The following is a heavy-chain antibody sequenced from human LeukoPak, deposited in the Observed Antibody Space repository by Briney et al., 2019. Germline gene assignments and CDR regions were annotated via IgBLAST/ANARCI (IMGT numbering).Heavy chain of an antibody. V-gene: IGHV4-59*01. CDR3: ARGQNYYDSSGLFDY. CDR2: IYYSGST. CDR1: GGSISSYY. D-gene: IGHD3-22*01. Sequence: SETLSLTCTVSGGSISSYYWSWIRQPPGKGLEWIGYIYYSGSTNYNPSLKSRVTISVDTSKNQFSLKLSSVTAADTAVYYCARGQNYYDSSGLFDYWGQGTLVTVSP. J-gene: IGHJ4*02.